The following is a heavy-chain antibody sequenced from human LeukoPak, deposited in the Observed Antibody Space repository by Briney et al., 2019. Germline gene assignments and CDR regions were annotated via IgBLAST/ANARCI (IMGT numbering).Heavy chain of an antibody. Sequence: ASVKVSCKASGYTFTGYYMHWVRQAPGQGLEWMGWINPNSGGTNYAQKFQGRVTMTRDTSISTAYTELSRLKSDDTAVYYCARPRRDSGYSYGFEFDYWGQGTLVTVSS. V-gene: IGHV1-2*02. D-gene: IGHD5-18*01. CDR3: ARPRRDSGYSYGFEFDY. CDR1: GYTFTGYY. J-gene: IGHJ4*02. CDR2: INPNSGGT.